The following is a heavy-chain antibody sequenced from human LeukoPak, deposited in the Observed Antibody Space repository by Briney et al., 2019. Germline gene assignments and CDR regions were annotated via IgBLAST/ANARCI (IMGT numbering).Heavy chain of an antibody. J-gene: IGHJ4*02. CDR1: GFTFSSYG. Sequence: GGSLRLSCAASGFTFSSYGMHWVRQAPGKGLEWVAFIRYDGSNKYYADSVKGRFTISRDNSKNTLYLQMNSLRAEDTAVYYCAKDVGYYYDGSGYYYFDYWGQGTLVTVSS. D-gene: IGHD3-22*01. CDR2: IRYDGSNK. CDR3: AKDVGYYYDGSGYYYFDY. V-gene: IGHV3-30*02.